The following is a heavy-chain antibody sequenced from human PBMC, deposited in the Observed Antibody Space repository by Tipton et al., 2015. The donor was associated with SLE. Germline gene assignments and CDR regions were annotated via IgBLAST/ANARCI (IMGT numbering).Heavy chain of an antibody. J-gene: IGHJ5*02. D-gene: IGHD3-10*01. CDR1: GGSIRNDF. CDR2: FYNSGST. V-gene: IGHV4-59*12. CDR3: VRGGLAYGEDWFDT. Sequence: TLSLTCTVSGGSIRNDFWTWIRQPPGKGLEYIGYFYNSGSTSSHPSLKSRVTMSVDTSKNQFSLRLSSVTAADVAVYFCVRGGLAYGEDWFDTWGQGTRVSVSA.